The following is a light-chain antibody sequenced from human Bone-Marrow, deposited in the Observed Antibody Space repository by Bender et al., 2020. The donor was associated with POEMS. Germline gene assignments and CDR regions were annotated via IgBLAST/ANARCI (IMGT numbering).Light chain of an antibody. CDR3: CLYAGYRSP. V-gene: IGLV2-23*01. CDR1: DSDVAKYNF. Sequence: QSALTQPASVSGSPGQSITISCTGTDSDVAKYNFVSWNQQHPGKAPKLIIYEANKRPPGVSARFSGSKSGNSAALTISSLQAEDEADYYCCLYAGYRSPFGGGTKLTVL. J-gene: IGLJ2*01. CDR2: EAN.